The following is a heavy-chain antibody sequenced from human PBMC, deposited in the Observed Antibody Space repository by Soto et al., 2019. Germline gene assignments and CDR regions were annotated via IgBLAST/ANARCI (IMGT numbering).Heavy chain of an antibody. CDR1: GHSMSNTDYF. Sequence: SETLSLTCTVSGHSMSNTDYFWGWIRQTPWSDLQWIGSLFYTGHTYYNPSLLSRVTISADTSKNQFFLRLTSVTAADTGVYYCARHRPLRYFEILPTQIDYWGQGTLVTVSS. V-gene: IGHV4-39*01. J-gene: IGHJ4*02. CDR2: LFYTGHT. D-gene: IGHD3-9*01. CDR3: ARHRPLRYFEILPTQIDY.